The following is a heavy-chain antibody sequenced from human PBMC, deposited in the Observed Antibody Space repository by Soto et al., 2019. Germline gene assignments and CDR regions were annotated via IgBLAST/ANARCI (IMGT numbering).Heavy chain of an antibody. D-gene: IGHD6-19*01. CDR1: GFTVSSNY. J-gene: IGHJ1*01. V-gene: IGHV3-66*01. CDR2: IYSGGST. Sequence: EVPLVESGGGLVQPGGSLRLSCAASGFTVSSNYMSWVRQAPGKGLEWVSVIYSGGSTYYADSVKGRFTISRDNSKXXLYLQMNSLRAEDTAVYYCARDRIAVAGNPEYFQHWGQGTLVTVSS. CDR3: ARDRIAVAGNPEYFQH.